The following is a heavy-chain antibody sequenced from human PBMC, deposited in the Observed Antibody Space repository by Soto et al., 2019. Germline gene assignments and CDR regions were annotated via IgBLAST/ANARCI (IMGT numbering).Heavy chain of an antibody. CDR1: GCSISIGGYS. CDR2: IYHSGST. D-gene: IGHD5-12*01. J-gene: IGHJ4*02. V-gene: IGHV4-30-2*01. Sequence: SETLSLTCAVSGCSISIGGYSWSWIRQPPGKGLEWIGYIYHSGSTYYNPSLKSRVTISVDRSKNQFSLKLSSVTAADTAVYYCAAGGGLPRYYWGQGTLVTVSS. CDR3: AAGGGLPRYY.